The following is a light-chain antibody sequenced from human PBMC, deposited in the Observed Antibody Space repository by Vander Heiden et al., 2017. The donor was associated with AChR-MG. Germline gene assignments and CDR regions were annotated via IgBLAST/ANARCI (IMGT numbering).Light chain of an antibody. Sequence: DVLMTQSPSSLSASVGDSVITTCQARQDIGNRLNWYQQNPGKAPTLLIVDTAQLETGVPSRFSGSGFGTEFTLTIDSLQPEEFATYFCQQYDYLPPYTFGQGTRVDIK. J-gene: IGKJ2*01. CDR1: QDIGNR. V-gene: IGKV1-33*01. CDR3: QQYDYLPPYT. CDR2: DTA.